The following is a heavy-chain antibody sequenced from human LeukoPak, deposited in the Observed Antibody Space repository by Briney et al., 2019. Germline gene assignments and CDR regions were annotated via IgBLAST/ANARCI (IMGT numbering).Heavy chain of an antibody. D-gene: IGHD4-23*01. Sequence: GRSLRICCAATGFTFSSCAMSRVGQVQWHGLHWVSGISGRSGSTYYADSVKGRFTISRDNSKNTLYLQMNSLRDEDTAVYYCARDERWAFDYWGQGTLVTVSS. CDR3: ARDERWAFDY. CDR1: GFTFSSCA. V-gene: IGHV3-23*01. CDR2: ISGRSGST. J-gene: IGHJ4*02.